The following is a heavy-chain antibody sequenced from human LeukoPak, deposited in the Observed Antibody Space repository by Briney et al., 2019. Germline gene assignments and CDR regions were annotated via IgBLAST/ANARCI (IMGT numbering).Heavy chain of an antibody. D-gene: IGHD3-10*01. CDR3: ARYYGSGRDGDY. CDR2: IFYDGSP. J-gene: IGHJ4*02. V-gene: IGHV4-39*01. CDR1: GGSISSYY. Sequence: SETLSLTCTVSGGSISSYYWGWIRQPPGKGLEWIGSIFYDGSPDYNPSLKRRVTISVDKSKNQFSLKVNSVTAADTAVYFCARYYGSGRDGDYWGQGTLVTVSS.